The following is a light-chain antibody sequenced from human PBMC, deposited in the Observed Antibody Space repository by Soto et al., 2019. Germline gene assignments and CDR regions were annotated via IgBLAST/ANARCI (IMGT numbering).Light chain of an antibody. V-gene: IGLV2-23*01. CDR2: EGS. J-gene: IGLJ1*01. CDR1: SSDVGSYNL. Sequence: QSVLSQPASVSGSPGQSITISCTGTSSDVGSYNLVSWYQQHPGKAPKLMIYEGSKRPSGVSNRFSGSKPGNTASLTISGLQAEDEADYYCCSYAGSSPYVFGTGTKGTDL. CDR3: CSYAGSSPYV.